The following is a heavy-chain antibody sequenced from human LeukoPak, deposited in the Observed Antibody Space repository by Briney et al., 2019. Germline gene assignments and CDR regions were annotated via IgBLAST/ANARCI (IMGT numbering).Heavy chain of an antibody. CDR3: ARDTTAAAVNYYYYYYMDV. J-gene: IGHJ6*03. D-gene: IGHD6-13*01. Sequence: ASVKVSCKASGYTFTGYYMHRVRQAPGQGLEWMGWINPNSGGTNYAQKFQGRVTMTRDTSISTAYMELSRLRSDDTAVYYCARDTTAAAVNYYYYYYMDVWGKGTTVTVSS. CDR1: GYTFTGYY. CDR2: INPNSGGT. V-gene: IGHV1-2*02.